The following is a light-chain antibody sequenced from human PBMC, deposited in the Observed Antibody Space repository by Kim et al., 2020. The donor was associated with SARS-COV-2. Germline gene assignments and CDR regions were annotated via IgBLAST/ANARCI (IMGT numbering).Light chain of an antibody. J-gene: IGKJ4*01. CDR3: LQHSSYPLT. V-gene: IGKV1-17*03. CDR2: AAS. Sequence: ASVGDRVTITCRASQGINNHFAWFQLKPGKVPKRLIYAASSLQSGVPSRFSGSGSGTEFTLTISSLQPEDSATYCCLQHSSYPLTFGGGTKVDIK. CDR1: QGINNH.